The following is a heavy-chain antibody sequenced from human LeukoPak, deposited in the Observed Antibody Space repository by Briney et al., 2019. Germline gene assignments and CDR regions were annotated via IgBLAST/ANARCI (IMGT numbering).Heavy chain of an antibody. J-gene: IGHJ5*02. CDR1: EFSVGSNY. CDR3: TRGGHADFAAS. D-gene: IGHD3-3*01. Sequence: GGSLRLSCAASEFSVGSNYMTWVRQAPGKGLEWVSLIYSGGSTYYADSVKGRFTISRDNSKNTLYLQMNSLRAEDTARYYCTRGGHADFAASWGQGTLVIVSS. V-gene: IGHV3-66*01. CDR2: IYSGGST.